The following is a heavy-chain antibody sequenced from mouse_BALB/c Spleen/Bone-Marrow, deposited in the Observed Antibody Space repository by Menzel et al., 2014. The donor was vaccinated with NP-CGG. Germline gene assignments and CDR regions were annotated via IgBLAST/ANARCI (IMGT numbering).Heavy chain of an antibody. D-gene: IGHD2-14*01. CDR3: ERVGYVDD. CDR2: INSNGGST. CDR1: GFTFSSYG. Sequence: EVKLVESGGGLVQPGGSLKLSCAASGFTFSSYGLSWVRQAPDKRLELVATINSNGGSTYYPDSVKGRFTISRDNAKNTLYLKRSRMKSEDTAMYDGERVGYVDDWGQGTSLTVSS. J-gene: IGHJ2*03. V-gene: IGHV5-6-3*01.